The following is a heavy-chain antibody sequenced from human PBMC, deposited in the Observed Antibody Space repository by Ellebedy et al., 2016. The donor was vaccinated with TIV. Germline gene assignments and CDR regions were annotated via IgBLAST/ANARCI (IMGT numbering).Heavy chain of an antibody. CDR1: GFTFSSYA. D-gene: IGHD3-10*01. Sequence: GGSLRLSCAASGFTFSSYAMHWVRQAPGKGLEWVAVISYDGSNKYYADSVKGRFTISRDNARNSLYLQMNSLRDEDTAVYYCASRITALFDYWGQGTLVTVSS. V-gene: IGHV3-30*07. CDR3: ASRITALFDY. J-gene: IGHJ4*02. CDR2: ISYDGSNK.